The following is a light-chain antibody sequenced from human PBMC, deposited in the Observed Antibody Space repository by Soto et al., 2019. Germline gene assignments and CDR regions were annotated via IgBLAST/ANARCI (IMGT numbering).Light chain of an antibody. CDR1: SSDVGSSNR. CDR2: EVS. J-gene: IGLJ3*02. Sequence: QSALTQPPSVSGSPGQSVTLSCTGTSSDVGSSNRVSWYQQPPGTAPKLMIYEVSNRPSGVPDRFSGSKSGNTASLTISGLQAEDEADYYCSSYTSRNTFVFGGGTKLTVL. CDR3: SSYTSRNTFV. V-gene: IGLV2-18*02.